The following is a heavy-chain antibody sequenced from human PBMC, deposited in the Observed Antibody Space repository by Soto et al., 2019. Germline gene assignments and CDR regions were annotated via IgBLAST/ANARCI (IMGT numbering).Heavy chain of an antibody. Sequence: EVQLVESGGGIVQPGGSLRLSCSVSGFTFSSHWMHWVRQAPGKGLVWVSRISTDGSRTTYADSVKGRVTISRDNAKNTLYLDMSSLRAEDTAVYYCARDMLGARAVDYWGQGTLVTVSS. CDR2: ISTDGSRT. J-gene: IGHJ4*02. CDR1: GFTFSSHW. CDR3: ARDMLGARAVDY. V-gene: IGHV3-74*01. D-gene: IGHD3-10*02.